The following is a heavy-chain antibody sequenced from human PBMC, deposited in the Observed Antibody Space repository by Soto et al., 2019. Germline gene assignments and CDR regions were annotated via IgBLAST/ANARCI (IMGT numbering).Heavy chain of an antibody. CDR2: IHNSGTS. CDR1: GDTSTSYY. D-gene: IGHD3-22*01. CDR3: ARDFYDSVGYTWFDS. Sequence: SETLSLTCTVSGDTSTSYYWGWIRQAPGKGLEWIGHIHNSGTSTHNPSLNGRVTISIDMSKKQFSLKLTSLTSADTAVYYCARDFYDSVGYTWFDSWSQGTLVTVS. J-gene: IGHJ5*01. V-gene: IGHV4-59*01.